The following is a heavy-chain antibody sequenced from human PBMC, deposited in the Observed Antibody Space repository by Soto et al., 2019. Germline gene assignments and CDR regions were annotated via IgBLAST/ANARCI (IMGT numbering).Heavy chain of an antibody. CDR1: GFTFSSYA. Sequence: GGSLRLSCAASGFTFSSYAMSWVRQAPGKGLELVSAISGSGGSTYYADSVKGRFTISRDNSKNTLYLQMNSLRAEDTAVYYCAKDSYDYVWGTLGFDYWGQGTLVTVSS. CDR2: ISGSGGST. D-gene: IGHD3-16*01. J-gene: IGHJ4*02. CDR3: AKDSYDYVWGTLGFDY. V-gene: IGHV3-23*01.